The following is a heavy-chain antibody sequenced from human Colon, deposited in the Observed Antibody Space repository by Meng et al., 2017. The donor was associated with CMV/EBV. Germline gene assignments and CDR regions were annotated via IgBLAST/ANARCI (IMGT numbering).Heavy chain of an antibody. V-gene: IGHV2-5*02. CDR1: GFSSKTYEVG. CDR2: IYWDDDK. D-gene: IGHD2-2*01. J-gene: IGHJ4*02. CDR3: AHKSLPAAFFDY. Sequence: ITLKEPGPTLVKPTQTLPLSFSFSGFSSKTYEVGVGWFSQPPGKAPEWLALIYWDDDKRYRSSLGNRLTLTHDASKNQVVLTMTDMDPVDTATYYCAHKSLPAAFFDYWSQGTLVTVSS.